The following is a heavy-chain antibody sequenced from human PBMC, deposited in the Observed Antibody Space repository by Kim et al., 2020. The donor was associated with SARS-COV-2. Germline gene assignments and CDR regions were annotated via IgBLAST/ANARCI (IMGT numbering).Heavy chain of an antibody. CDR3: ARLTDPIAAVRDWYFDL. J-gene: IGHJ2*01. V-gene: IGHV5-10-1*01. Sequence: GESLKISCKGSGYSFTSYWITWVCQMPGKGLEWMGRIDPSDSYTNYSPSFQGHVTISADKSISTAYLQWSSLKASDTAMYYCARLTDPIAAVRDWYFDLWGRGTLVTVSS. CDR1: GYSFTSYW. D-gene: IGHD6-13*01. CDR2: IDPSDSYT.